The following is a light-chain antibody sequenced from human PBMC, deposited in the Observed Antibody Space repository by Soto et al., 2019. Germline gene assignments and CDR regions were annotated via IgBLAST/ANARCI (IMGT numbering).Light chain of an antibody. J-gene: IGKJ2*01. CDR1: QSLLYSSNNKNY. Sequence: DIVMTQSPDSLAVSLGERATINCKSSQSLLYSSNNKNYLAWYQQKSGQPPKLLIYWASTRESGVPDRFSGSGSATDFTLTISSLQAEDVAVYYCQQYYSTPTPPPFCQGTKLEIK. CDR2: WAS. CDR3: QQYYSTPTPPP. V-gene: IGKV4-1*01.